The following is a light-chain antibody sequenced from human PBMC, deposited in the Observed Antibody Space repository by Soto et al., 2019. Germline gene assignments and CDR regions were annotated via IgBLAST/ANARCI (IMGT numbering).Light chain of an antibody. J-gene: IGKJ2*01. CDR1: QSVSSN. CDR3: QQYNTWPPYT. V-gene: IGKV3-15*01. Sequence: EMVLTQSPGPLSLSPGERATLSFIAIQSVSSNYLAWYQQKPGQAPRLLMYDASTRATGVPARFSGSGSGTEFTLTISSLQSEDFAVYYCQQYNTWPPYTFGQGTKVDIK. CDR2: DAS.